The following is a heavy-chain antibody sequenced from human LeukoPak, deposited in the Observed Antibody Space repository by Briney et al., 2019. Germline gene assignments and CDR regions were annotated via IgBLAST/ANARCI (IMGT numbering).Heavy chain of an antibody. D-gene: IGHD3-9*01. CDR3: ARVGVYYDILNAFDI. J-gene: IGHJ3*02. CDR1: GFTFSSYA. CDR2: ISYDGSNK. V-gene: IGHV3-30*04. Sequence: PGGSLTLSCAASGFTFSSYAMHWVRQVPGKGLEWVAFISYDGSNKYYADSVKGRFTISRDNSKNTLYLQMNSLRAEDTAVYYCARVGVYYDILNAFDIWGQGTMVTVSS.